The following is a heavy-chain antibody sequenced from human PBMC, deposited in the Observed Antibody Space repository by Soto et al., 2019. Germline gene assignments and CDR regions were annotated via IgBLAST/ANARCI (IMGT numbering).Heavy chain of an antibody. CDR2: IYTSGST. V-gene: IGHV4-4*07. D-gene: IGHD3-10*01. CDR1: GGSISSYY. J-gene: IGHJ5*02. CDR3: AGNYGSGSYYIDNWFDP. Sequence: PSETLSLTCTVSGGSISSYYWSWIRQPAGKGLEWIGRIYTSGSTNYNPSLKSRVTMSVDTSKNQFSLKLSSVTAADTAVYYCAGNYGSGSYYIDNWFDPWGQGTLVTVSS.